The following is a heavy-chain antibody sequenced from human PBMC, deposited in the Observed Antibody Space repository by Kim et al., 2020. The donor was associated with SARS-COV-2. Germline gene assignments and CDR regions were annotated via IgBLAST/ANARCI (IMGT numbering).Heavy chain of an antibody. CDR3: ARSKHPDYDSSGYYYLDAFDI. D-gene: IGHD3-22*01. V-gene: IGHV3-21*01. CDR1: GFTFSSYS. J-gene: IGHJ3*02. Sequence: GGSLRLSCAASGFTFSSYSMNWVRQAPGKGLEWVSSISSSSSYIYYADSVKGRFTISIDNAKNSLYLQMNSLRAEDTAVYYCARSKHPDYDSSGYYYLDAFDIWGQGTMVTVSS. CDR2: ISSSSSYI.